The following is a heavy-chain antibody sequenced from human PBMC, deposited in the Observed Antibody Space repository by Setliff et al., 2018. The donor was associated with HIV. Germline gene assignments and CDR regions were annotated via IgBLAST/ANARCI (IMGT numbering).Heavy chain of an antibody. CDR2: LNDRGHI. CDR1: GDSFGDFY. D-gene: IGHD4-17*01. V-gene: IGHV4-34*01. CDR3: AIFFVTSVTTQDH. J-gene: IGHJ4*02. Sequence: TLSLTCAMYGDSFGDFYWNWIRQAPGKGLEWIVELNDRGHINYNPSLKSRVTISQDTSKRQFSLRMTSVTAADTAVYYCAIFFVTSVTTQDHWGQGTLVTVPQ.